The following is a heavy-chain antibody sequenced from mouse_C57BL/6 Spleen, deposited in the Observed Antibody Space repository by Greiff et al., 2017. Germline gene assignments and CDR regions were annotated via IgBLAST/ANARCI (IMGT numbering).Heavy chain of an antibody. V-gene: IGHV2-2*01. Sequence: VQLVESGPGLVQPSQSLSITCTVSGFSLTNYGVHWVRQSPGKGLEWLGVIWSDRSTDYNAAFISRLSISKDNSMCQFFFKMNSLQADDTAIYYWAKSSDGYLDYWGQGTTLTVAS. CDR1: GFSLTNYG. CDR3: AKSSDGYLDY. D-gene: IGHD2-3*01. CDR2: IWSDRST. J-gene: IGHJ2*01.